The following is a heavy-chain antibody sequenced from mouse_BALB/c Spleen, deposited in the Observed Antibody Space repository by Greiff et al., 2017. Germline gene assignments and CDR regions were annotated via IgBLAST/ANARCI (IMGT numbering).Heavy chain of an antibody. Sequence: VQLQQSGAELARPGASVKLSCKASGYTFTDYYINWVKQRSGQGLEWIGEIYPGSGNTYYNEKFKSKATLTADKSSSTAYMQLSSLTSEASADYCCTRRWLLGDWGQGTTVTVSS. J-gene: IGHJ2*01. CDR2: IYPGSGNT. D-gene: IGHD2-3*01. CDR3: TRRWLLGD. V-gene: IGHV1-77*01. CDR1: GYTFTDYY.